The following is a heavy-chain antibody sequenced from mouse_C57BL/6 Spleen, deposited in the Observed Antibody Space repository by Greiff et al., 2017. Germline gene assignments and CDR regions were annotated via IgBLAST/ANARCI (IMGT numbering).Heavy chain of an antibody. J-gene: IGHJ2*01. CDR3: ARTVYYYGSSYYFDY. CDR1: GFTFSSYT. Sequence: DVHLVESGGGLVKPGGSLKLSCAASGFTFSSYTMSWVRQTPEKRLEWVATISGGGGNTYYPDSVKGRFTISRDNAKNTLYLQMSSLRSEDTALYYCARTVYYYGSSYYFDYWGQGTTLTVSS. CDR2: ISGGGGNT. V-gene: IGHV5-9*01. D-gene: IGHD1-1*01.